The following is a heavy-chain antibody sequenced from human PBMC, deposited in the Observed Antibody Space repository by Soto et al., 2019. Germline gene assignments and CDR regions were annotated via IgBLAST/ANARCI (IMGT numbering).Heavy chain of an antibody. J-gene: IGHJ5*02. CDR3: ARVVTTVVTLYWSDP. CDR2: IYYSGST. CDR1: GGSISSGDYY. D-gene: IGHD4-17*01. V-gene: IGHV4-30-4*01. Sequence: SETLSLTCTVSGGSISSGDYYWSWIRQPPGKGLEWIGYIYYSGSTYYNPSLKSRVTISVDTSKNQFSLKLSSVTATDTAVYYCARVVTTVVTLYWSDPWGQGTLVTVSS.